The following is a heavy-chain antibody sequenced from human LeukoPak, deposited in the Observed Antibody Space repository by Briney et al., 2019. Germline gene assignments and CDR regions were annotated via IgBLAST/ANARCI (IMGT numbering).Heavy chain of an antibody. CDR1: GGSISSYY. CDR3: ARRRRGTGTYYFDY. V-gene: IGHV4-59*08. J-gene: IGHJ4*02. Sequence: SETLSLTCTVSGGSISSYYWSWIRQPPGKGLEWIGYIYYSGSTNYNPSLKSRVTISVDTSKNQFSLKLSSVTAADTAVYYCARRRRGTGTYYFDYWGQGTLVTVSS. D-gene: IGHD3-16*01. CDR2: IYYSGST.